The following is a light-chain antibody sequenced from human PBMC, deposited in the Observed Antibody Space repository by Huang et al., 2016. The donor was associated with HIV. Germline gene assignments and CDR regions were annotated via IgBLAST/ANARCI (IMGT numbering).Light chain of an antibody. Sequence: IVMTQSPESLAVSLGERASINCKSSQSLLSRSNNKNYLAWYQKKQGHPPTLLIYWASVRDVGVPERFSGGGSGTNFTLTINSLQADDVAVYYCQQHYGRQSTFGQGT. CDR3: QQHYGRQST. CDR1: QSLLSRSNNKNY. J-gene: IGKJ1*01. V-gene: IGKV4-1*01. CDR2: WAS.